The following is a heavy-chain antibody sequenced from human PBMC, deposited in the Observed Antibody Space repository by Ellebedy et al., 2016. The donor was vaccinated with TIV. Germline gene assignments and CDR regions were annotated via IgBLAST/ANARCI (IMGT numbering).Heavy chain of an antibody. D-gene: IGHD3-10*01. J-gene: IGHJ4*02. CDR1: GYTFTSYG. CDR3: ARGRRGTMVRGAVRFDY. Sequence: ASVKVSXKASGYTFTSYGISWVRQAPGQGLEWMGWISAYNGNTNYAQKLQGRVTMTTDTSTSTAYMELRSLRSEDTAVYYCARGRRGTMVRGAVRFDYWGQGTLVTVSS. V-gene: IGHV1-18*04. CDR2: ISAYNGNT.